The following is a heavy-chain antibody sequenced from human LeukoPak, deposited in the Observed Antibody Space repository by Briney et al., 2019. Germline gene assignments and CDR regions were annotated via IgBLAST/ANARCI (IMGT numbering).Heavy chain of an antibody. CDR3: AKSYNGYESKPDY. J-gene: IGHJ4*02. Sequence: GSLRLSCAASGFTFSSYAMSWVRQAPGKGLEWVSSISNSGGRTFYTDSVKGRFTISRDNSKITLYLQMNSLRAEDTAVYYCAKSYNGYESKPDYWGRGTLVTVSS. CDR2: ISNSGGRT. D-gene: IGHD5-12*01. V-gene: IGHV3-23*01. CDR1: GFTFSSYA.